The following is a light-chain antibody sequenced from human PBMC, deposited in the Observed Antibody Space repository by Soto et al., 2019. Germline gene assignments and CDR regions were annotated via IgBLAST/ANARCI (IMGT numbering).Light chain of an antibody. Sequence: QSALTQPPSASGSPGQSVTISCTGTSGDVGAYDYVSWYQQHPGKAPKLMIYEVSKRPSGVPDRFSGSKSGNTASLTVSGLQAEDEADYYCSSFAGKNAWLFGGGTQLTVL. V-gene: IGLV2-8*01. J-gene: IGLJ2*01. CDR1: SGDVGAYDY. CDR3: SSFAGKNAWL. CDR2: EVS.